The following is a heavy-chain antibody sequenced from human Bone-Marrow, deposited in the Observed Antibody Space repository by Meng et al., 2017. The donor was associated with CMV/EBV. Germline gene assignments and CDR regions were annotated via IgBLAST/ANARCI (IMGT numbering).Heavy chain of an antibody. CDR3: ARDRRYQLLGFDP. CDR2: ISSSSSTI. J-gene: IGHJ5*02. Sequence: GGSLRLSCAASGFTFSSYSMNWVRQAPGKGLEWVSYISSSSSTIYYADSVKGRFTISRDNAKNSLYLQMNSLRAEDTAVYYCARDRRYQLLGFDPWGQGPLVTVSS. V-gene: IGHV3-48*04. CDR1: GFTFSSYS. D-gene: IGHD2-2*01.